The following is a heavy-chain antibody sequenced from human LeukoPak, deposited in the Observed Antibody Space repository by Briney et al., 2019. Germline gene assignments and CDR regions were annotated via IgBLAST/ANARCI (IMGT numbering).Heavy chain of an antibody. Sequence: GASVKVSCKASGYTFTSYYMHWVRQAPGQGLEWMGIINPSCGSTSYAQKFQGRVTMTRDTSTSTAYMALSSLRSEDTAVYYCALLLTVTTDYWGQGALVTVSS. V-gene: IGHV1-46*01. D-gene: IGHD4-17*01. CDR3: ALLLTVTTDY. CDR2: INPSCGST. CDR1: GYTFTSYY. J-gene: IGHJ4*01.